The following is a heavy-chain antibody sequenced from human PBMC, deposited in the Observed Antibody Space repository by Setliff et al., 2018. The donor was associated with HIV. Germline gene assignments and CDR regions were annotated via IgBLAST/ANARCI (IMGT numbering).Heavy chain of an antibody. V-gene: IGHV4-59*01. J-gene: IGHJ4*02. CDR1: GGSISSYY. D-gene: IGHD6-19*01. CDR3: ARHTIGVATWSDGFDF. Sequence: PSETLSLTCTVSGGSISSYYWSWIRQPPGKGLEWIGEINHSGSTNYNPPLKSRVSTSVDTSKNQFSLKLSSVTAADTAVYYCARHTIGVATWSDGFDFWGQGRLVTVSS. CDR2: INHSGST.